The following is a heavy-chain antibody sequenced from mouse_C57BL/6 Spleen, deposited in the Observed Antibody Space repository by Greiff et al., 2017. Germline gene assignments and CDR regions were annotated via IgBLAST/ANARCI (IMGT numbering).Heavy chain of an antibody. V-gene: IGHV1-80*01. CDR3: ARVYDYDDVPFDY. D-gene: IGHD2-4*01. J-gene: IGHJ2*01. CDR1: GYAFSSYW. Sequence: VQLQESGAELVKPGASVKISCKASGYAFSSYWMNWVKQRPGKGLEWIGQIYPGDGDTNYNGKFKGKATLTADKSSSTAYMQLSSLTSEDSAVYFCARVYDYDDVPFDYWGQGTTLTVSS. CDR2: IYPGDGDT.